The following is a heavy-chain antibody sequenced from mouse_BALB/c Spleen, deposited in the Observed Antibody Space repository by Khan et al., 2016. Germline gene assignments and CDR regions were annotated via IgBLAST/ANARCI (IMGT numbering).Heavy chain of an antibody. CDR2: INPSTGYT. CDR3: ARRDGNYGFDY. D-gene: IGHD2-1*01. J-gene: IGHJ2*01. V-gene: IGHV1-7*01. Sequence: QVQLQQSGAELAKPGASVKMSCKASGYTFTSYWMHWVKQRPGQGLEWIGYINPSTGYTEYNQKFKDKATLTADKSSSTAYMQLSSLTSEDSAVXYCARRDGNYGFDYWGQGTTLTVAS. CDR1: GYTFTSYW.